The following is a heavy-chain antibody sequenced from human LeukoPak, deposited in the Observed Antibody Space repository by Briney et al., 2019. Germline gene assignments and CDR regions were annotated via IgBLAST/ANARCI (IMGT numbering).Heavy chain of an antibody. D-gene: IGHD3-3*01. V-gene: IGHV3-7*01. CDR3: ATDRGWRTSGYYLYYFEY. CDR1: GSIFTNYF. J-gene: IGHJ4*02. Sequence: GGSLRLSCAASGSIFTNYFMSWVRQAPGKGLEWVASIKHDGSEKYYVDSVRGRFTISRDNTMNSLYLQMSSLRAEDTAVYYCATDRGWRTSGYYLYYFEYWGQGTLVTFSS. CDR2: IKHDGSEK.